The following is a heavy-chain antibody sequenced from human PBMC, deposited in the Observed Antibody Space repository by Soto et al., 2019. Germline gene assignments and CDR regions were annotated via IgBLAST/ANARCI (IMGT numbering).Heavy chain of an antibody. J-gene: IGHJ5*02. Sequence: SETLSLTCRVSGGSISSYYWSWIRPPPGKGLEWIGYIYYGGNTNYNPSLKSRVTISEDTSTNQFSLKLRSVTTADTAVYYCARNLWFSDPPTSFAPGGQGTLVPVS. V-gene: IGHV4-59*01. CDR2: IYYGGNT. CDR1: GGSISSYY. D-gene: IGHD1-26*01. CDR3: ARNLWFSDPPTSFAP.